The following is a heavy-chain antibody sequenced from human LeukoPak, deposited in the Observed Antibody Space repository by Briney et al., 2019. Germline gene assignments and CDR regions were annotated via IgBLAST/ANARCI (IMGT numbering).Heavy chain of an antibody. V-gene: IGHV5-51*01. CDR3: AIRGNWNPFIRPAANDAFDI. J-gene: IGHJ3*02. CDR2: IYPGDSDT. D-gene: IGHD1-1*01. Sequence: GESLEISCQGSGYSFTSYWIGWVRQMPGKGLEWMGIIYPGDSDTRYSPSFQGQVTISADKSISTAYLQWSSLKASDTAMYYCAIRGNWNPFIRPAANDAFDIWGQGTMVTVSS. CDR1: GYSFTSYW.